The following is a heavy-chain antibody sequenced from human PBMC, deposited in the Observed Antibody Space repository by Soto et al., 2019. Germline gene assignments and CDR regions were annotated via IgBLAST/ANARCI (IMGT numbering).Heavy chain of an antibody. V-gene: IGHV3-66*01. J-gene: IGHJ4*02. CDR1: GFTVSSNY. Sequence: EVQLVESGGGLVQPGGSLRLSCAASGFTVSSNYMSWVRQAPGKGLEWVSVIYSGGSTYYADSVKGRFTISRDNSKNTLYLQMNGLRAEDTAVYYCARWDIVVVMFDYWGQGTLVTVSS. D-gene: IGHD3-22*01. CDR3: ARWDIVVVMFDY. CDR2: IYSGGST.